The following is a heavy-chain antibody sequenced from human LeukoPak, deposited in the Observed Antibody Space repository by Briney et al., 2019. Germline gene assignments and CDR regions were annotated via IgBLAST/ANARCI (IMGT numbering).Heavy chain of an antibody. CDR2: IIPILGIA. V-gene: IGHV1-69*16. Sequence: SVKVSCKASGGTFSSYTISWVRQAPGQGLEWMGRIIPILGIANYPQKFQGRVTITTDESTSTAYMELSSLRSEDTAVYYCARGMCYDILTGADDPYYRDVWGKGTTVTVSS. D-gene: IGHD3-9*01. CDR3: ARGMCYDILTGADDPYYRDV. J-gene: IGHJ6*03. CDR1: GGTFSSYT.